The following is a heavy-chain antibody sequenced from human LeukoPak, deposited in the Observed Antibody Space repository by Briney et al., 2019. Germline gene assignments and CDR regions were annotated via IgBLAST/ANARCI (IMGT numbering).Heavy chain of an antibody. CDR1: GYTFTSYD. Sequence: ASVKVSCKASGYTFTSYDINWVRQATGQGLEWMGWMNPNSGNTGYAQKFQGRVTMTTDTSTSTAYMELRSLRSDDTAVYYCARGGSGWPVLAFDIWGQGTMVTVSS. J-gene: IGHJ3*02. D-gene: IGHD6-19*01. CDR2: MNPNSGNT. V-gene: IGHV1-8*01. CDR3: ARGGSGWPVLAFDI.